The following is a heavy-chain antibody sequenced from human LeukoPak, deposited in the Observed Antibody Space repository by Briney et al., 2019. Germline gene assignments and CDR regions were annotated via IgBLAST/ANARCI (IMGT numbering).Heavy chain of an antibody. CDR2: MNPNSGNT. CDR1: GYTCTSYD. J-gene: IGHJ4*02. V-gene: IGHV1-8*01. D-gene: IGHD1-26*01. CDR3: ARVARIVGATTLLY. Sequence: ASVKVSCKASGYTCTSYDINWVRQATGQGLEWMGWMNPNSGNTGYAQKFQGRVPMTRNPSISTAYMELSSLRSEDTAVYYCARVARIVGATTLLYWGQGTLVTVSS.